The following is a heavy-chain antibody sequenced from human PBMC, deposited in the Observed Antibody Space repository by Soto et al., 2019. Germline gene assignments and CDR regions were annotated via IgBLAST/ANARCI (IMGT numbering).Heavy chain of an antibody. CDR3: ARDFPHGYSYGPYTDGY. CDR2: ISAYNGNT. CDR1: GYTFTSYG. D-gene: IGHD5-18*01. J-gene: IGHJ4*02. V-gene: IGHV1-18*01. Sequence: ASVKVSCKASGYTFTSYGISWVRQAPGQGLEWMGWISAYNGNTNYAQKLQGRVTMTTDTSTSTAYMELRSLRSDDTAVYYCARDFPHGYSYGPYTDGYWSQGTLVTVSS.